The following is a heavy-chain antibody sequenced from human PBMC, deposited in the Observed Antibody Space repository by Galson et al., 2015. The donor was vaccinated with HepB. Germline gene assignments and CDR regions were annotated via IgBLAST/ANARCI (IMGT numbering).Heavy chain of an antibody. CDR1: GAIFSGSA. Sequence: SLRLSCAASGAIFSGSAIHWVRQAPGKGLERVGHIRPKEHFYATSYSASVGGRFTISRDDSKNTAFLHMNSLRVEDTAVYYCIRLVEYYRPYWGQGSLVTVSS. CDR2: IRPKEHFYAT. J-gene: IGHJ4*02. CDR3: IRLVEYYRPY. D-gene: IGHD2/OR15-2a*01. V-gene: IGHV3-73*01.